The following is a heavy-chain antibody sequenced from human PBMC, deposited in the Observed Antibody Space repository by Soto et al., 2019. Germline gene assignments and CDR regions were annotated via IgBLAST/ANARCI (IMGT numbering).Heavy chain of an antibody. CDR2: IYHSGST. V-gene: IGHV4-59*08. J-gene: IGHJ6*03. Sequence: SETLSLTCTVSGDSISNYYWSWIRQPPGKGLEWIGYIYHSGSTKYNPSLKSRVTISVAPSKNQFSLRLSSVTAADSAVYYCARSGDYTNSYYYYMDVWGKGTTVTSP. D-gene: IGHD4-17*01. CDR1: GDSISNYY. CDR3: ARSGDYTNSYYYYMDV.